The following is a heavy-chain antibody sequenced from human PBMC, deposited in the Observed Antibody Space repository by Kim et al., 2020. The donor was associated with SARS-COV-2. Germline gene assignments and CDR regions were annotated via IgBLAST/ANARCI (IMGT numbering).Heavy chain of an antibody. V-gene: IGHV3-30*18. CDR1: GFTFSSYG. J-gene: IGHJ6*03. CDR3: AKDSVSRWELLGYYYYYMDV. CDR2: ISYDGSNK. D-gene: IGHD1-26*01. Sequence: GGSLRLSCAASGFTFSSYGMHWVRQAPGKGLEWVAVISYDGSNKYYADSVKGRFTISRDNSKNTLYLQMNSLRAEDTAVYYCAKDSVSRWELLGYYYYYMDVWGKGTTVTVSS.